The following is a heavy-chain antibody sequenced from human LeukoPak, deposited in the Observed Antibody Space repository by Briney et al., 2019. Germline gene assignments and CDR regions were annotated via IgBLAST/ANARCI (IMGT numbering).Heavy chain of an antibody. V-gene: IGHV3-21*01. CDR2: ISSSSSYI. J-gene: IGHJ4*02. CDR1: GFTFSSYS. CDR3: ARDPRTYYYDSSGSINDY. Sequence: PGGSLRLSCAASGFTFSSYSMNWVRQAPGKGLEWVSSISSSSSYIYYADSVKGRFTISRDNAKNSLYLQMNNLRAEDTAVYYCARDPRTYYYDSSGSINDYWGQGTLVTVSS. D-gene: IGHD3-22*01.